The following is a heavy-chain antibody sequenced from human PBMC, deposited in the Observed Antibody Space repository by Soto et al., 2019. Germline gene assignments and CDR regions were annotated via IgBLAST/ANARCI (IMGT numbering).Heavy chain of an antibody. CDR1: GGTFSSYA. J-gene: IGHJ4*02. Sequence: ASVKVSCKASGGTFSSYAISWVRQAPGQGLEWMGGIIPIFGTANYAQKFQGRVTITADESTSTAYMELSSLRSEDTAVYYCASLITGTSYDDYWGQGTLVTVSS. D-gene: IGHD1-7*01. V-gene: IGHV1-69*13. CDR2: IIPIFGTA. CDR3: ASLITGTSYDDY.